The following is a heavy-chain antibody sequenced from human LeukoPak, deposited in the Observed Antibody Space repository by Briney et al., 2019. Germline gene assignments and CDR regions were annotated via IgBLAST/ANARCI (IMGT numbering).Heavy chain of an antibody. D-gene: IGHD6-13*01. V-gene: IGHV3-48*01. Sequence: PGGSLRLSCAASGFTFSSYGMHWVRQAPGKGLEWVSYISSSSSTIYYADSVKGRFTISRDNAKNSLYLQMNSLRAEDTAVYYCAKSGGYSAYYFDYWGQGTLVTVSS. CDR3: AKSGGYSAYYFDY. CDR2: ISSSSSTI. J-gene: IGHJ4*02. CDR1: GFTFSSYG.